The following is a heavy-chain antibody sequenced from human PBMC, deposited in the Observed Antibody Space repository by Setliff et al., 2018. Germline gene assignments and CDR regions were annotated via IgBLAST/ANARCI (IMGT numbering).Heavy chain of an antibody. CDR3: AKELVSRSSLSFDF. Sequence: HPGGSLRLSCAASGFTFDDYGMSWVRQAPGKGLEWVSAISGSGAISYADSVKGRFTVSRDNSKNTLYLQMNSLRGEDTAVYYCAKELVSRSSLSFDFWGQGSLVTVSS. D-gene: IGHD6-13*01. V-gene: IGHV3-23*01. J-gene: IGHJ4*02. CDR2: ISGSGAI. CDR1: GFTFDDYG.